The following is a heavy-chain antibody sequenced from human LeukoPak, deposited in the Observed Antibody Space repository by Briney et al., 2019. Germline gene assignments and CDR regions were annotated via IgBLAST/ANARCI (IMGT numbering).Heavy chain of an antibody. Sequence: SETLSLTCAVYGVSFSGYYWSWIRQPPGKGLEWIGEINHSGSTYYNPSLKSRVTISVDTSKNQFSLKLSSVTAADTAVYYCARGVPYGPTRYWGQGTLVTVSS. CDR2: INHSGST. CDR3: ARGVPYGPTRY. CDR1: GVSFSGYY. V-gene: IGHV4-34*09. J-gene: IGHJ4*02. D-gene: IGHD2-2*01.